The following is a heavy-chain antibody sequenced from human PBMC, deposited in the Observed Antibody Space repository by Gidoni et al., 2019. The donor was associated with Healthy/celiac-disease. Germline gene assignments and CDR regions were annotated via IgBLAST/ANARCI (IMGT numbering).Heavy chain of an antibody. V-gene: IGHV4-61*02. CDR3: ARGITMVRGVLNGFDP. CDR2: FYTSGST. J-gene: IGHJ5*02. CDR1: GGSISSGSYY. D-gene: IGHD3-10*01. Sequence: QVQLQQSGPGLVKPSQTLSLTCPVAGGSISSGSYYWSWIRQPAGKGLEWIGRFYTSGSTNSNPSLKSRVTISVDTATNPFSLKLSSVTAADTAVYYCARGITMVRGVLNGFDPWGQGTLVTVSS.